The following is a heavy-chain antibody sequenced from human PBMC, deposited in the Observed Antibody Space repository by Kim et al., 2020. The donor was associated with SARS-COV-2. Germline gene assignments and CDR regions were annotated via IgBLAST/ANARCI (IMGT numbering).Heavy chain of an antibody. CDR3: ARGLTMVRGAIDY. J-gene: IGHJ4*02. Sequence: SETLSLTCAVYGGSFSGYYWSWIRQPPGKGLEWIGEINHSGSTNYNPSLKSRVTISVDTSKNQFSLKLSSVTAADTAVYYCARGLTMVRGAIDYWGQGTLATVS. CDR2: INHSGST. D-gene: IGHD3-10*01. V-gene: IGHV4-34*01. CDR1: GGSFSGYY.